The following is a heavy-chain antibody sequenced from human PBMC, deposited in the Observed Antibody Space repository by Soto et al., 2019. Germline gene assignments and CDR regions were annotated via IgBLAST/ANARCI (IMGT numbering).Heavy chain of an antibody. Sequence: ASVKVSCKASGYTFTSYDINWVRQATGQGLEWMGWMNPNSGNTGYAQKFQGRVTMTRNTSISTAYMELSSLRSEDTAVYYCARSLRFLEWSYYYYYMDVWGKGTTVTSP. CDR1: GYTFTSYD. J-gene: IGHJ6*03. V-gene: IGHV1-8*01. CDR2: MNPNSGNT. D-gene: IGHD3-3*01. CDR3: ARSLRFLEWSYYYYYMDV.